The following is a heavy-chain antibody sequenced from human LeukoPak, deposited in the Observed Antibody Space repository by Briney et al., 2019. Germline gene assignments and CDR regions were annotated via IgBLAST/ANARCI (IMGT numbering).Heavy chain of an antibody. J-gene: IGHJ4*02. CDR2: FYYSGST. V-gene: IGHV4-39*01. Sequence: SETLSLTCTVSGGSISSRSYHWGWIRQPPGKGLGWIGSFYYSGSTYHNPSLKSRVTISVDTSKNQFSLKLSSVTAADTAVYYCARLSDFWSGYYGSDFWGQGTLVTVSS. D-gene: IGHD3-3*01. CDR1: GGSISSRSYH. CDR3: ARLSDFWSGYYGSDF.